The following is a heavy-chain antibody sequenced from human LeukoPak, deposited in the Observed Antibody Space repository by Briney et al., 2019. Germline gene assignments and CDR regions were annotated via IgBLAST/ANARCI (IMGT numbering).Heavy chain of an antibody. Sequence: GGSLRLSCAASGFDLSTYEMNWVRQAPGKGLEWIADITISGHTKNYADSVKGRFTISRDNARTSLYLQMNSLRVEDTGVYYCARGDPHADPWGQGTLVTVSS. J-gene: IGHJ5*02. CDR2: ITISGHTK. V-gene: IGHV3-48*03. CDR3: ARGDPHADP. CDR1: GFDLSTYE.